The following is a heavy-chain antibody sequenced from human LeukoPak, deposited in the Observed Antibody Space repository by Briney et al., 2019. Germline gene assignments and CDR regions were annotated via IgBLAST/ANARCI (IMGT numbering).Heavy chain of an antibody. CDR2: IKQDGSEK. CDR3: ARDPLTLYNYYMDV. CDR1: GFTFSSYW. J-gene: IGHJ6*03. V-gene: IGHV3-7*01. Sequence: GGSLRLSCAASGFTFSSYWMSWVRQAPGKGLEWVAKIKQDGSEKYYGDSVKGRFTISRDNAKNSLYLQMNSLRAEDTAVYYCARDPLTLYNYYMDVWGKGTMVTVSS. D-gene: IGHD3-9*01.